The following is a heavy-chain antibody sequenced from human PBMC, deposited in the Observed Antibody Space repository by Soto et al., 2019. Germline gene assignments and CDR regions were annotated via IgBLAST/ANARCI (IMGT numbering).Heavy chain of an antibody. D-gene: IGHD5-18*01. Sequence: ASVKVSCKTSGYTFTDYYTHWVRRAPGQGLEWMGWMNPKSGGAYFAQKFQGRVTLTRDTSIGTAYIEVNSLTSDDTAVYFCTRENIENSDGLYDDFDIWGQVPTVTFSS. J-gene: IGHJ3*02. CDR1: GYTFTDYY. CDR3: TRENIENSDGLYDDFDI. V-gene: IGHV1-2*02. CDR2: MNPKSGGA.